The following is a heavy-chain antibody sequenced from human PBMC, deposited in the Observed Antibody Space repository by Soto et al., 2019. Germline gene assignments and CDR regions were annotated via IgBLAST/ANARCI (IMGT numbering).Heavy chain of an antibody. J-gene: IGHJ6*02. D-gene: IGHD3-10*01. V-gene: IGHV3-30*18. CDR1: GFTFSSYG. CDR3: AKDSLVLLWFGESYGMDV. Sequence: QVQLVESGGGVVQPGRSLRLSCAASGFTFSSYGMHWVRQAPGKGLEWVAVISYDGSNKYYADSVKGRFTISRDNSKNTLYLQMNSLRAEDTAVYYCAKDSLVLLWFGESYGMDVWGQGTTVTVYS. CDR2: ISYDGSNK.